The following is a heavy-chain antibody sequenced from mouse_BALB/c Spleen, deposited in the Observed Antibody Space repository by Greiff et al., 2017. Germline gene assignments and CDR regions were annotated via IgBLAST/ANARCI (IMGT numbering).Heavy chain of an antibody. CDR1: GFTFSSFG. D-gene: IGHD2-2*01. Sequence: DVQLVESGGGLVQPGGSRKLSCAASGFTFSSFGMHWVRQAPEKGLEWVAYISSGSSTIYYADTVKGRFTISRDNPKNTLFLQMTSLRSEDTAMYYCARFYYGYDYAMDYWGQGTSVTVSS. CDR2: ISSGSSTI. V-gene: IGHV5-17*02. J-gene: IGHJ4*01. CDR3: ARFYYGYDYAMDY.